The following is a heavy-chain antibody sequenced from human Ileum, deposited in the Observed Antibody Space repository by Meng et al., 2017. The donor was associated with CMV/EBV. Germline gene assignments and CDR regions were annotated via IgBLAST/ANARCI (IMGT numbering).Heavy chain of an antibody. J-gene: IGHJ4*02. Sequence: QVTQWRAGLLMPSGTLALMCAVYGESFSEYHWSWIRQTPGNGLEWIGEITHGGSSNHNPSLKSRVTISVARSRNQVSLKFTSVTAADTAVYYCARASPQRRFLSYWGQGTLVTVSS. CDR1: GESFSEYH. CDR2: ITHGGSS. CDR3: ARASPQRRFLSY. D-gene: IGHD3-3*01. V-gene: IGHV4-34*01.